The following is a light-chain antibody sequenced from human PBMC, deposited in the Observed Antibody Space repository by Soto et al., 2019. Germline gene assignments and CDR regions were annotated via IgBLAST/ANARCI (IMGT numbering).Light chain of an antibody. J-gene: IGKJ5*01. Sequence: DIPMTQSPSSLSASVGDRVTITCRASQTISSPLSWYQQKPGKVPELLIYATSRLQSGVPSRFSGSRSGTEFTLTISSLQPEDFATYYCQHNYGTPACGQGTRLEIK. CDR3: QHNYGTPA. V-gene: IGKV1-39*01. CDR1: QTISSP. CDR2: ATS.